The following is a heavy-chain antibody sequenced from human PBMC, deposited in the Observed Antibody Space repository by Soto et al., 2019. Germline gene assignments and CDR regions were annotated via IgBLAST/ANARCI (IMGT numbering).Heavy chain of an antibody. CDR3: AGLKYSKIVSDPADRGSHWFDP. D-gene: IGHD2-2*01. Sequence: QVRLQESGPGLVKPSQTLSLTCTVSGGSMRSDNYFGSWIRQPPGKCLEWIGYIYYSGSAYYNPSLDRRITMSVDTSKKQLSLTLTAVTAADTAIYYCAGLKYSKIVSDPADRGSHWFDPWGQGALVTVSS. J-gene: IGHJ5*02. V-gene: IGHV4-30-4*01. CDR1: GGSMRSDNYF. CDR2: IYYSGSA.